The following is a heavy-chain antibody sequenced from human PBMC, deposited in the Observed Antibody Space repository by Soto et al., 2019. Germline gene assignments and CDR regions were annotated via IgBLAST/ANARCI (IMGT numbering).Heavy chain of an antibody. J-gene: IGHJ3*02. Sequence: GGSLRLSCAASGFTFSSYAMSWVRQAPGKGLEWVSAISGSGGSTYYADSVKGRFTISRDNSKNTLYLQMNSLRAEDTAVYYCAKDLTIFGVVILDAFDIWGQGTMVTV. CDR3: AKDLTIFGVVILDAFDI. CDR1: GFTFSSYA. D-gene: IGHD3-3*01. CDR2: ISGSGGST. V-gene: IGHV3-23*01.